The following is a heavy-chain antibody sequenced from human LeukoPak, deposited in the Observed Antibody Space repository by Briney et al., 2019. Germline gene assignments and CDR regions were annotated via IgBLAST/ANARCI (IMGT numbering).Heavy chain of an antibody. V-gene: IGHV3-7*03. D-gene: IGHD5-12*01. CDR1: GFTFSTYW. CDR2: INQDGSEK. CDR3: ARPRGGRGYSGYDPYYFDY. J-gene: IGHJ4*02. Sequence: GGSLRLSCAASGFTFSTYWMSWVRQAPGKGLEWVAYINQDGSEKYYVDSVKGRFTISRDNAKNSVYLQMNSLRAEDTAVHYCARPRGGRGYSGYDPYYFDYWGQGTLVTVSS.